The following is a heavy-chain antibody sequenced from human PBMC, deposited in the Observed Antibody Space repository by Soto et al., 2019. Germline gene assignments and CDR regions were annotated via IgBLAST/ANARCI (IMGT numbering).Heavy chain of an antibody. CDR1: GYTFTSYD. Sequence: QVQLVQSGAEVKKRGASVKVSCKASGYTFTSYDINWVRQATGQGLEWMGWMNPNSGKTGYTQNFQGRVTMTRNPSISTAYMELSSLRSEDTAVYYCVRGGRSVKCTNLPPGWFDPWGQGTLVTVSS. CDR3: VRGGRSVKCTNLPPGWFDP. J-gene: IGHJ5*02. V-gene: IGHV1-8*01. CDR2: MNPNSGKT. D-gene: IGHD2-15*01.